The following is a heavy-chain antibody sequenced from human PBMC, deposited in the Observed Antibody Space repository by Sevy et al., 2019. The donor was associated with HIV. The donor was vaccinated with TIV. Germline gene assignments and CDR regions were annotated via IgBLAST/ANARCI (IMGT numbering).Heavy chain of an antibody. V-gene: IGHV4-59*08. D-gene: IGHD2-2*02. J-gene: IGHJ4*02. CDR2: VSHSGNT. CDR1: GDSINTYY. Sequence: SETLSLTCTVSGDSINTYYWSWIRQPPGKGLEWIGYVSHSGNTNYNPSRKSRVAMSVDTSTNQFSLNVKSVTAADTAVNYCARLRWDLVVVPGATPGCYFDSWGQGTLVTVS. CDR3: ARLRWDLVVVPGATPGCYFDS.